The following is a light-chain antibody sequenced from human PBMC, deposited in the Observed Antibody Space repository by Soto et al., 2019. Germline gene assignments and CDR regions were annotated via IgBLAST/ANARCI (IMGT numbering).Light chain of an antibody. CDR3: ATWDDSLDGWV. V-gene: IGLV1-44*01. CDR2: RNI. J-gene: IGLJ3*02. Sequence: QSVLTQPPSASATPGQRVTISCSGGSSNIGSNTVNWYQKLPGTAPKLLINRNIQRPSGVPDRFSGSKSGTSASLAISGLQSDDEADYYCATWDDSLDGWVFGGGTKLTVL. CDR1: SSNIGSNT.